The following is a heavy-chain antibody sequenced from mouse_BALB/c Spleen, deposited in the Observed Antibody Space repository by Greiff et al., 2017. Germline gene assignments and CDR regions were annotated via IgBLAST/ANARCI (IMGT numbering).Heavy chain of an antibody. D-gene: IGHD3-3*01. V-gene: IGHV1S81*02. Sequence: VQLQQPGAELVKPGASEKLSCKASGYTFTSYWMHWVKQRPGQGLEWIGEINPSNGRTNYNEKFKSKATLTVDKSSSTAYMQLSSLTSEDSAVYYCARSGLLDYWGQGTTLTVSS. J-gene: IGHJ2*01. CDR2: INPSNGRT. CDR1: GYTFTSYW. CDR3: ARSGLLDY.